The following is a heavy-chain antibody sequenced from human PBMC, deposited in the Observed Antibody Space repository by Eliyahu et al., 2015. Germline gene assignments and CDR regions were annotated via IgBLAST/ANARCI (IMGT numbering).Heavy chain of an antibody. J-gene: IGHJ4*02. CDR3: TRDPGNKVLWLESVVYFDY. CDR1: GFTFGDYA. CDR2: IRSKAYGGTT. D-gene: IGHD2-21*01. Sequence: EVQLVESGGGLVQPGRSLRLSCTASGFTFGDYAXXWVRQAPGKGLEWVGFIRSKAYGGTTEYAASVKGRFTISRDDSKSIAYLQMNSLKTEDTAVYYCTRDPGNKVLWLESVVYFDYWGQGTLVTVSS. V-gene: IGHV3-49*04.